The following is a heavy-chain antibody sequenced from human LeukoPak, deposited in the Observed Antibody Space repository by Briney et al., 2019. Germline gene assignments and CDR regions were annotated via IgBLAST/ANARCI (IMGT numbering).Heavy chain of an antibody. J-gene: IGHJ4*02. V-gene: IGHV2-70*11. D-gene: IGHD5-12*01. CDR3: VRIVATTGLYYFDY. CDR1: GFSLSTSGMC. Sequence: SGPALVRPTQTLTLTCTFSGFSLSTSGMCVSWIRQPPGKALEWLARIDWDDDKYYSTSLKTRLTISKDTSKNQVVLTMTNMDPVDTATYYCVRIVATTGLYYFDYWGQGTLVTVSS. CDR2: IDWDDDK.